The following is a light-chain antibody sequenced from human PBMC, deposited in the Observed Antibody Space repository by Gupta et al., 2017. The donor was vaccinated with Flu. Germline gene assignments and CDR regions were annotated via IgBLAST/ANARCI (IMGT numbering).Light chain of an antibody. CDR1: SSDVGGYNY. CDR2: DVT. CDR3: SSYTSSNTGV. J-gene: IGLJ3*02. V-gene: IGLV2-14*03. Sequence: QSALTQPASVSGSPGQSITISCTGTSSDVGGYNYVSWYQQHPGKAPKLIIYDVTNRPSGVSNRFSGSKSGNTASLTISGLQAEDEADYYCSSYTSSNTGVFGGGTMVTVL.